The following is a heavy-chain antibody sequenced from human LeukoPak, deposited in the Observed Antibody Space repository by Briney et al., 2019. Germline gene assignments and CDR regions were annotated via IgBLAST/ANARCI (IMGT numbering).Heavy chain of an antibody. V-gene: IGHV3-73*01. CDR1: GFTFSDSA. CDR3: IRYYYDTSGYSVDY. CDR2: IRNKASNYAT. D-gene: IGHD3-22*01. J-gene: IGHJ4*02. Sequence: GGSLRPSCATSGFTFSDSAIHWVRQASGKGLEWVGRIRNKASNYATAYAASVKGRVTISRDDSKKTAFLQMNNLKIEDTAVYYCIRYYYDTSGYSVDYWGQGTLVTVSS.